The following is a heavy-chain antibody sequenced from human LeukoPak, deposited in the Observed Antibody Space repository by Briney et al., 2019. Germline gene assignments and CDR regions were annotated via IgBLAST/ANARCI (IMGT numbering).Heavy chain of an antibody. CDR2: ISGSGGST. CDR3: AKDRKYCSSTSCPLTPGYYMDV. CDR1: GFTFSSYA. J-gene: IGHJ6*03. D-gene: IGHD2-2*01. Sequence: GGSLRLSCAASGFTFSSYAMSWVRQAPGKGLEWVSAISGSGGSTYYADSVKGRFTISRDNSKNTLYLQMNSLRAEDTAVYYCAKDRKYCSSTSCPLTPGYYMDVWGKGTTVTVSS. V-gene: IGHV3-23*01.